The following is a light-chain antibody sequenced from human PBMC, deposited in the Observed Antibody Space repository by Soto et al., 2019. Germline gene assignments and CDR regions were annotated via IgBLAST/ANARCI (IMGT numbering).Light chain of an antibody. CDR2: WAS. Sequence: DIVMTQSPDSLAVSLGERATINCRSSQSVLYSSNNKNYLTWYQQKAGQPPKLLISWASTRESGVPDRFSGSGSGTDFTLTISSLQAEDVAVYYCQQYYSTPRTFGQGTKVEIK. CDR3: QQYYSTPRT. J-gene: IGKJ1*01. V-gene: IGKV4-1*01. CDR1: QSVLYSSNNKNY.